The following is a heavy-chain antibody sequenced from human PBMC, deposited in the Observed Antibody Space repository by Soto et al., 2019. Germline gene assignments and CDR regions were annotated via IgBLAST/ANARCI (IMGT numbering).Heavy chain of an antibody. CDR3: ATDRARMVRGGIGIHYYYGMDV. V-gene: IGHV1-24*01. CDR2: FDPEDGET. CDR1: GYTLTELS. Sequence: ASVKVSCKVSGYTLTELSMHWVRQAPGKGLEWMGGFDPEDGETIYAQKFQGRVTMTEDTSTDTAYMELSSLRSEDTAVYYCATDRARMVRGGIGIHYYYGMDVWGQGPTGAVSS. J-gene: IGHJ6*02. D-gene: IGHD3-10*01.